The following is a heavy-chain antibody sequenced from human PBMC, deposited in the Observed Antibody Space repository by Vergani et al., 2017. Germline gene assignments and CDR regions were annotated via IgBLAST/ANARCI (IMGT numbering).Heavy chain of an antibody. Sequence: QVQLVQSGAEVKKPGASVKVSCKASGYTFTGYYMHWVRQAPGQGLEWMGWINPNSGGTNYAQKFQGRVTMTRDTYISEAYMELSRLRSDDTAVYYCARGGGGYYSSTSCPPTRYYYYYMDVWGKGTTVTVSS. J-gene: IGHJ6*03. CDR1: GYTFTGYY. CDR2: INPNSGGT. V-gene: IGHV1-2*02. D-gene: IGHD2-2*01. CDR3: ARGGGGYYSSTSCPPTRYYYYYMDV.